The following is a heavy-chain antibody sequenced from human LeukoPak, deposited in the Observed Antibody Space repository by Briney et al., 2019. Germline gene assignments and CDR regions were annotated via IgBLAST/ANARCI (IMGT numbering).Heavy chain of an antibody. V-gene: IGHV2-5*01. CDR1: GFSLSTSGVG. D-gene: IGHD2-2*01. Sequence: ESGPTLVNPTQTLTLTCTFSGFSLSTSGVGVGWIRQPPGKALEWLALIYWNDDKRYSPSLKSRLTITKDTSKSQVVLTMTNMDPVDTATYYCALMPDADTYYYYYMDVWGKGTTVTVSS. CDR2: IYWNDDK. J-gene: IGHJ6*03. CDR3: ALMPDADTYYYYYMDV.